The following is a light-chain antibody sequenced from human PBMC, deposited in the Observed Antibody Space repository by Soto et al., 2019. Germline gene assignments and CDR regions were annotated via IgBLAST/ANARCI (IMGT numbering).Light chain of an antibody. J-gene: IGLJ2*01. V-gene: IGLV6-57*04. Sequence: NFMLTQPHSVSESPGKTVTISCTRSSGSIANNYMPWYQQRPGSAPTTVIFENNQRPSGVPDRFSGSTDGSSNSASLTISGLQTEDAADYYCQSYDSSFVVFGGGTKVTVL. CDR1: SGSIANNY. CDR3: QSYDSSFVV. CDR2: ENN.